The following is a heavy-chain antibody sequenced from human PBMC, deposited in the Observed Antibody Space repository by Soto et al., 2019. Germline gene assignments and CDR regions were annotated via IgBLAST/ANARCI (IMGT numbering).Heavy chain of an antibody. CDR1: GFSLRTSGVG. J-gene: IGHJ4*02. CDR2: IYWDDDK. Sequence: QITLKESGPTLVKPTQTLTLTCTFSGFSLRTSGVGVGWIRQPPGKALEWLALIYWDDDKRYSPSLKSRLTITKDTSKNQVVLTMTNRDPVDTATYYCAHLTTGGCCFDYWCQGTLVAVCS. CDR3: AHLTTGGCCFDY. D-gene: IGHD4-17*01. V-gene: IGHV2-5*02.